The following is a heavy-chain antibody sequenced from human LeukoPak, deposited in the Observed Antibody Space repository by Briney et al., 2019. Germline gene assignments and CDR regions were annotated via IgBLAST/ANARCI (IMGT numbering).Heavy chain of an antibody. J-gene: IGHJ6*03. CDR2: LSYDATKQ. CDR1: GFTFSRHA. V-gene: IGHV3-30*03. CDR3: ARELAARTYYYYYMDV. D-gene: IGHD6-6*01. Sequence: GGSLRLSCAASGFTFSRHAMHWVRQAPGKGLEWVAVLSYDATKQYYADSVKDRFTISRDTSKNTLYLQMSSLRAEDTAVYYCARELAARTYYYYYMDVWGKGTTVTVSS.